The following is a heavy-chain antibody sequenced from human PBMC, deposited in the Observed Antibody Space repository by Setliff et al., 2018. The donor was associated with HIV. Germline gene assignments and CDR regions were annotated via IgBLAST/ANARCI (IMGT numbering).Heavy chain of an antibody. Sequence: ASVKVSCKASGYTFTSYYMHWVRQAPGQGLERMGIINPSGGSTSYAQKFQGRVTMTRDTSTSTVYMELSSLRSEDTAVYHCARGGSSSRYYYYYMDVWGKGTTVTVSS. CDR1: GYTFTSYY. CDR2: INPSGGST. J-gene: IGHJ6*03. D-gene: IGHD6-6*01. V-gene: IGHV1-46*01. CDR3: ARGGSSSRYYYYYMDV.